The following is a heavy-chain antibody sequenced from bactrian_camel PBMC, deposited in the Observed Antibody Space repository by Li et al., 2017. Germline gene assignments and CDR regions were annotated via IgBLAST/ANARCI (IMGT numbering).Heavy chain of an antibody. V-gene: IGHV3S40*01. D-gene: IGHD2*01. CDR2: IQIGGLST. CDR1: GYPFGSNC. CDR3: AADPRGGGYCTAQYEYLY. Sequence: VQLVESGGGSVQAGGSRRLSCAASGYPFGSNCLGWFRQVPGQEREGVAAIQIGGLSTYYADSVQGRFAISQDNAKNTVYLQMNSLKPEDTATYYCAADPRGGGYCTAQYEYLYWGQGTQVTVS. J-gene: IGHJ4*01.